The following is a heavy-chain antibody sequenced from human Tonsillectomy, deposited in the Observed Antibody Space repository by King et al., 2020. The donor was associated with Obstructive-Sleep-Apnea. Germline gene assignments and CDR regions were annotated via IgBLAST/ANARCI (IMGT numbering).Heavy chain of an antibody. J-gene: IGHJ2*01. CDR2: ISSSSSYI. Sequence: DVQLVESGGGLVKPGGSLRLSCAASGFTFSSYSMNWVRQAPGKGLEWVSSISSSSSYIYYADSVKGRFTISRDNAKNSLYLQMNSLRAEDTAVYYCAGDARAYCGGDCSGLWYFDPWGRGTLVTVSS. D-gene: IGHD2-21*02. CDR3: AGDARAYCGGDCSGLWYFDP. CDR1: GFTFSSYS. V-gene: IGHV3-21*01.